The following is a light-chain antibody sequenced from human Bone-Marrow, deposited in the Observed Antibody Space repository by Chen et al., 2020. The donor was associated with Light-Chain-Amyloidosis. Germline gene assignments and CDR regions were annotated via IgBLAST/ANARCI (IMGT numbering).Light chain of an antibody. Sequence: QTVVTQDPSLTVSPRGTVTLTCASSTGAVTSGHYPNWLKQKPGKAPRALIYNTGNKHSWTPARFSGSLLGGKGALTLSGVQPEDEAEYYCLLYYGGAHVVFGGGTKLTVL. J-gene: IGLJ2*01. CDR3: LLYYGGAHVV. CDR2: NTG. CDR1: TGAVTSGHY. V-gene: IGLV7-43*01.